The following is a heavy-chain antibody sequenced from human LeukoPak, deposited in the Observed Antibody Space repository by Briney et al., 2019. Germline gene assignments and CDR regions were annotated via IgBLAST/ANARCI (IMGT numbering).Heavy chain of an antibody. D-gene: IGHD6-13*01. J-gene: IGHJ4*02. V-gene: IGHV4-59*01. Sequence: SETLSLTCTVSGGSINNYYWSWIRQPPGTGLEWIGYFYYSGSTNYNPSLKSRVTISVDTSKNQFSLKLSSVTAADTAVYYCARDGSSSWYYFDYWGQGTLVTVSS. CDR2: FYYSGST. CDR1: GGSINNYY. CDR3: ARDGSSSWYYFDY.